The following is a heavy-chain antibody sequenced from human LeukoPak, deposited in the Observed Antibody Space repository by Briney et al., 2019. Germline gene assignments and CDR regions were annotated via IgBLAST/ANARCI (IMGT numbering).Heavy chain of an antibody. V-gene: IGHV3-21*01. CDR2: ISSSSSYI. CDR1: GFTFSSYS. Sequence: GGSLRLSCAASGFTFSSYSMNWVRQAPGKGLEWVSSISSSSSYICYADSVKGRLTISRDNAKNSLYLQMNSLRAEDTAVYYCARSLRYFDWLLFPGGFDYWGQGTLVTVSS. J-gene: IGHJ4*02. CDR3: ARSLRYFDWLLFPGGFDY. D-gene: IGHD3-9*01.